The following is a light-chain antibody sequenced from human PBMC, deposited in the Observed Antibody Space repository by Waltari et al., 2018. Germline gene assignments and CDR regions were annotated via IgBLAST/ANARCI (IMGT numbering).Light chain of an antibody. CDR2: TNG. Sequence: QSVLAQPPSASGTPGQGVTISCSGSSSNIGGNGVSWYQQLPGTAPKLLIHTNGQRPSGFPDRFSASKSGTSASLAINGLQSEDEAHYFCAAWDDALNGRVFGGGTKVTVL. V-gene: IGLV1-44*01. CDR1: SSNIGGNG. CDR3: AAWDDALNGRV. J-gene: IGLJ3*02.